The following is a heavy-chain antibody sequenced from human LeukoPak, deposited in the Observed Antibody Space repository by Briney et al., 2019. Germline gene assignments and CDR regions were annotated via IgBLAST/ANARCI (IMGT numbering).Heavy chain of an antibody. D-gene: IGHD6-19*01. Sequence: GGSLRLSCAASGFTFSSYGMHWVRQAPGKGLEWVAFIRYDGSNKYYADSVKGRFTISRDNSKNTLYLQMNSLRAEDTAVSYCASFSSGWYANYFDYWGQGTLVTVSS. CDR1: GFTFSSYG. V-gene: IGHV3-30*02. J-gene: IGHJ4*02. CDR2: IRYDGSNK. CDR3: ASFSSGWYANYFDY.